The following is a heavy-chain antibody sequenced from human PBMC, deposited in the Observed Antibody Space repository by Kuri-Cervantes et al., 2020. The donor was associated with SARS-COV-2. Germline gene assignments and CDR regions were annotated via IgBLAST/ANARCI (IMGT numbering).Heavy chain of an antibody. J-gene: IGHJ4*02. CDR2: IFYSGRT. D-gene: IGHD4-17*01. CDR1: GGSVNSGSYY. CDR3: TTVTPTSVFDF. V-gene: IGHV4-61*01. Sequence: GSLRLSCTVSGGSVNSGSYYWSWIRQPPGKGLEWIGDIFYSGRTNYNPSLKSRITMSVDTSKDQFSLRLTSVTAADTAVYYCTTVTPTSVFDFWGQGTLVTVSS.